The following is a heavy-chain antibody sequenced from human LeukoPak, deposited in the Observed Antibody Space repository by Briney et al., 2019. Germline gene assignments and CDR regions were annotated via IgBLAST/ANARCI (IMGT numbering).Heavy chain of an antibody. CDR2: IYYSGST. Sequence: SETLSLTCTVSDGSISSNSYYWGWIRQPPGKGLEWIGSIYYSGSTYYNPSLKRRVAISEDTSGKQFSLRLGSVTAADTAVYFCARVGSGLNLYYFDYWGQGILVTVSS. J-gene: IGHJ4*02. V-gene: IGHV4-39*07. CDR1: DGSISSNSYY. D-gene: IGHD3-3*01. CDR3: ARVGSGLNLYYFDY.